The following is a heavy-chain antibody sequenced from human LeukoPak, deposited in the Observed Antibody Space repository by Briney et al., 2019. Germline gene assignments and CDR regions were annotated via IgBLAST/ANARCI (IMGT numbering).Heavy chain of an antibody. Sequence: SETLSFTCTVSGGSISSYYWTWIRQPPGKGLEWIGYIYYSGGTNYNPSLKSRVTISVDTSKNQFSLKLTSVTAADTAVHYCARGVNSGYFDYCGQGTLVTVSS. CDR3: ARGVNSGYFDY. D-gene: IGHD1-26*01. CDR2: IYYSGGT. V-gene: IGHV4-59*01. CDR1: GGSISSYY. J-gene: IGHJ4*02.